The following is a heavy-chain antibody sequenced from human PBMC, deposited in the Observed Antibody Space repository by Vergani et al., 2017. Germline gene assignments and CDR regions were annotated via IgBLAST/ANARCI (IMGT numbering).Heavy chain of an antibody. Sequence: EVQLVESGGGLVKPGGSLRLSCAASGFTFSSYSMNWVRQAPGKGLEWVSSISSSSSYIYYADSVKGRFTISRDNAKNSLYLQMNSLRAEGTAVYYCASGYGDYGYYGMDVWGQGTTVTVSS. J-gene: IGHJ6*02. CDR1: GFTFSSYS. V-gene: IGHV3-21*01. D-gene: IGHD4-17*01. CDR3: ASGYGDYGYYGMDV. CDR2: ISSSSSYI.